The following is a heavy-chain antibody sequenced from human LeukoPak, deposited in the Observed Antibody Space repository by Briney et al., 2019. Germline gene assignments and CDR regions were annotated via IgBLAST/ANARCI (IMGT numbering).Heavy chain of an antibody. CDR1: GFSFDDYG. CDR2: VKQDGSEK. V-gene: IGHV3-7*05. J-gene: IGHJ4*02. Sequence: GGSLRLSCTASGFSFDDYGMHWVRQAPGKGLEWVANVKQDGSEKYYVDSVKGRFTISRDNAKNSLYLQMNSLRAEDTAVYYCARGYSGYWGQGTLVTVSS. D-gene: IGHD5-12*01. CDR3: ARGYSGY.